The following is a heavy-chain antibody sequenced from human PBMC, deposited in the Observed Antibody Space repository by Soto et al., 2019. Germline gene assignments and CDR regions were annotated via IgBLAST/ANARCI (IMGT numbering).Heavy chain of an antibody. J-gene: IGHJ4*02. CDR3: ATSVYSAMDFDY. CDR2: INPNGGIT. V-gene: IGHV1-46*01. CDR1: GYTFTHYY. Sequence: GAVKVSCKASGYTFTHYYITWVRQAPGQGLEWMGIINPNGGITTYAQKFRAGFTMTRDTSTSTVYLELSSLRSEDSAIYYCATSVYSAMDFDYWGQGTLPTVSS. D-gene: IGHD5-18*01.